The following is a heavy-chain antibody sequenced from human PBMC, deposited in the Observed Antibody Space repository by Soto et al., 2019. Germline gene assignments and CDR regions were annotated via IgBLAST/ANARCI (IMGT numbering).Heavy chain of an antibody. CDR2: ISYDGSKK. V-gene: IGHV3-30-3*01. CDR1: GFPFSTYS. Sequence: PGGSLRLSCEASGFPFSTYSMHWVRQTPGKGLEWVALISYDGSKKYYTDFVKGRFTISRDISRNTVYLHMNSLTAEDTAIYYCARSIAVAGLDSWGQGSQVTVSS. J-gene: IGHJ5*01. D-gene: IGHD6-19*01. CDR3: ARSIAVAGLDS.